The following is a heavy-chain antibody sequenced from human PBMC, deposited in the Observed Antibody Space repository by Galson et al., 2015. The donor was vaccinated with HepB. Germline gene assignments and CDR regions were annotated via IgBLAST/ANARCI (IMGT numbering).Heavy chain of an antibody. CDR1: GGSITTDY. J-gene: IGHJ5*02. V-gene: IGHV4-59*01. CDR2: IYYGGNP. D-gene: IGHD1-1*01. CDR3: ARSPDWNHVPTSFDP. Sequence: LSLTCTVSGGSITTDYWSWIRQPPGRGPEWIGYIYYGGNPNYSPSLKSRATISLGTSKNQFSLRLSSVTVADTAVYYCARSPDWNHVPTSFDPWGQGTLVTVSS.